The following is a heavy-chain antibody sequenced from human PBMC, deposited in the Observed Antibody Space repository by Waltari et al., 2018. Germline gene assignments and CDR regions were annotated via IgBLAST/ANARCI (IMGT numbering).Heavy chain of an antibody. CDR2: IRHPGNT. J-gene: IGHJ5*02. CDR1: GESFSAYY. V-gene: IGHV4-34*01. Sequence: QVQLQQWGAGLLKPSETLSLTCAVSGESFSAYYWGWVRHVPGKGREWSGQIRHPGNTNSHPSLQSPVAISIDTSRNQFSLRVFSVTAADTGLYFCTRGGNYDFWSHRPFVDPWGQGTQVTVSS. CDR3: TRGGNYDFWSHRPFVDP. D-gene: IGHD3-3*01.